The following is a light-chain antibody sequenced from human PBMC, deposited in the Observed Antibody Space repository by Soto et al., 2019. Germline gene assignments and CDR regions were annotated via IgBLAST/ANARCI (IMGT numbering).Light chain of an antibody. CDR1: SSNIGAGYE. V-gene: IGLV1-40*01. Sequence: QSVLTQPPSVSEAPGQRVTISCTGSSSNIGAGYEAHWYQQVPGTAPKLLIYENNNRPSGVPDRFSGYKSGTSASLAITGLQAEEEAEYYCQYYDSSLSGYVFGPGTKLTVL. CDR2: ENN. CDR3: QYYDSSLSGYV. J-gene: IGLJ1*01.